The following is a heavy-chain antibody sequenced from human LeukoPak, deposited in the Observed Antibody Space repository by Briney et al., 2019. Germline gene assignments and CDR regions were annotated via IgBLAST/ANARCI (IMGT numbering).Heavy chain of an antibody. V-gene: IGHV3-9*01. CDR1: GFTFDDYA. CDR3: AKDFRPTFIAAAGIDY. J-gene: IGHJ4*02. D-gene: IGHD6-13*01. CDR2: ISWNSGSI. Sequence: GGSLRLSCAASGFTFDDYAMHWVRQAPGKGLEWVSGISWNSGSIGYADSVKGRFTISRDNAKNSLYLQMNSLRAEDTALYYCAKDFRPTFIAAAGIDYWGQGTLVTVSS.